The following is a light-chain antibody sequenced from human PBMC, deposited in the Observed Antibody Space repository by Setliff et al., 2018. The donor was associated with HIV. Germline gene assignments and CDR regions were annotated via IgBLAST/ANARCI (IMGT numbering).Light chain of an antibody. CDR1: SSDVGGYGS. J-gene: IGLJ1*01. CDR2: EVS. Sequence: QSVLTQPASVSGSPGQSITISCTGSSSDVGGYGSVSWYQQHPGKAPKLMIHEVSNRPSGVSNRFSGSKSGNTASLTISGLQAEDEADYYCCSYTGSLYVFGTGTKVTVL. V-gene: IGLV2-14*01. CDR3: CSYTGSLYV.